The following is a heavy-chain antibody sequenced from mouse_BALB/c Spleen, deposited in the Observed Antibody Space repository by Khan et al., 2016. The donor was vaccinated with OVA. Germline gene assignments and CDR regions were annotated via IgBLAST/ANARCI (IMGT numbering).Heavy chain of an antibody. CDR3: ARGGAAYYRNDGGAMDY. D-gene: IGHD2-14*01. CDR2: INTHSGVP. V-gene: IGHV9-4*02. J-gene: IGHJ4*01. Sequence: QIQLVQSGPELKKPGETVRISCKASGYTFTTAGMQWVQKMPGKGLKWIGWINTHSGVPKCAEDFKGRFAFSLDTSASTTYLHITNLKNEDTATYFCARGGAAYYRNDGGAMDYWGQGTSVTVSS. CDR1: GYTFTTAG.